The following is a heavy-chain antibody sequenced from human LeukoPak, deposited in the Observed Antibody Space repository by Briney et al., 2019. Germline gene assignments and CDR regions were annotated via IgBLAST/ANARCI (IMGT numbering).Heavy chain of an antibody. Sequence: SETLSLTCTVSGGSISSYYWSWIRQPPGKGLEWIGYIYYSGSTNYNPSLKSRVTISVDTSKNQFSLKLSSVTAADTAVYYCARSHRGDSSGYYYAFLRYWGQGTLVTVSS. J-gene: IGHJ4*02. D-gene: IGHD3-22*01. V-gene: IGHV4-59*01. CDR3: ARSHRGDSSGYYYAFLRY. CDR1: GGSISSYY. CDR2: IYYSGST.